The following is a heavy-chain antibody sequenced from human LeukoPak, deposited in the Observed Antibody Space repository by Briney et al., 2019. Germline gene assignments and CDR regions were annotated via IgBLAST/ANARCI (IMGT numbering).Heavy chain of an antibody. CDR2: INPNSGDR. V-gene: IGHV1-2*06. D-gene: IGHD2-15*01. Sequence: ASVKVSCKAAGYTFIGYYMHWVRQAPGQGLEWMGRINPNSGDRKYAQKFQGRVTMTRDTSISTAYMELSSLRSDDTAVYYCARDRLVVAGATEDVAFDIWGQATVVTVSS. J-gene: IGHJ3*02. CDR3: ARDRLVVAGATEDVAFDI. CDR1: GYTFIGYY.